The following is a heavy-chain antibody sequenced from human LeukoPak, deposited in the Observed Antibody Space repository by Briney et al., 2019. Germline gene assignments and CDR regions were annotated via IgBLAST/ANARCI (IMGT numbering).Heavy chain of an antibody. D-gene: IGHD1-7*01. Sequence: GGSLRLSCAASGFTFSSYSMNWVRQAPGKGLEWVSSISSSSSYIYYADSVKGRFTISRDNAKNSLHLQMNSLRAKDTAVYYCAREQLNYHDAFDIWGQGTMVTVSS. J-gene: IGHJ3*02. V-gene: IGHV3-21*01. CDR3: AREQLNYHDAFDI. CDR2: ISSSSSYI. CDR1: GFTFSSYS.